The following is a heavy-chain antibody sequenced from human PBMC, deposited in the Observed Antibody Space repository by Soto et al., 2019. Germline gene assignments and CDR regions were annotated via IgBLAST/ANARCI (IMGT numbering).Heavy chain of an antibody. Sequence: QVQLQQWGAGLLKPSETLSLTCAVYGGSFSGYYWSWIRQPPGKGLEWIGEINHSGSTNYNPSLKSRVTISVDTSKNQCSLKLSSVTAADTAVYYCARALVVPAAPGHYYGMDVWGQGTTVTVSS. V-gene: IGHV4-34*01. J-gene: IGHJ6*02. CDR1: GGSFSGYY. D-gene: IGHD2-2*01. CDR3: ARALVVPAAPGHYYGMDV. CDR2: INHSGST.